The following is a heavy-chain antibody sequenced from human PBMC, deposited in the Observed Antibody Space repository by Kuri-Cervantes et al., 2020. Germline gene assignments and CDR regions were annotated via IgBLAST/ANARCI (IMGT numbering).Heavy chain of an antibody. CDR1: GFTFSKYS. J-gene: IGHJ4*02. CDR3: ARDGKREYYDILAGHYGFDY. Sequence: GGSLRLSCAASGFTFSKYSMNWVRQAPGKGLEWVSYISSSSSTIYYADSVKGRFTISRDDAKNSLYLQMNSLRAEDTAVYYCARDGKREYYDILAGHYGFDYWGQGTLVTVSS. V-gene: IGHV3-48*01. D-gene: IGHD3-9*01. CDR2: ISSSSSTI.